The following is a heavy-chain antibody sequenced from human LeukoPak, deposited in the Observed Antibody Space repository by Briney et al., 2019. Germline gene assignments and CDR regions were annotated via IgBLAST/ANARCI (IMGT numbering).Heavy chain of an antibody. J-gene: IGHJ4*02. D-gene: IGHD6-19*01. V-gene: IGHV3-23*01. CDR1: GFTFSNYA. CDR3: ARAASSGWYIRGLDY. Sequence: TGGSLRLSCAASGFTFSNYAMSWVRQAPRKGLEWVSGLSGSGGSTYYADSVKGRLTISRDNSKNTLYLQMNSLRAEDTAVYYCARAASSGWYIRGLDYWGQGTLVTVSS. CDR2: LSGSGGST.